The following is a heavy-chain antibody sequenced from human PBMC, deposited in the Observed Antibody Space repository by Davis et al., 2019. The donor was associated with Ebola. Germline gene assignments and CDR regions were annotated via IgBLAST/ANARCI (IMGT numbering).Heavy chain of an antibody. CDR3: SRLRRAEAENY. CDR1: GFSFSSYW. CDR2: INQDGSDQ. D-gene: IGHD1-14*01. V-gene: IGHV3-7*03. J-gene: IGHJ4*02. Sequence: PGGSLRLSCAASGFSFSSYWLSWVQAPGKGLEWVANINQDGSDQQYVGSVKGRFTVSRDNAKNSLYLQLNSLRAEDTAMYYCSRLRRAEAENYWGQGTLVTVSS.